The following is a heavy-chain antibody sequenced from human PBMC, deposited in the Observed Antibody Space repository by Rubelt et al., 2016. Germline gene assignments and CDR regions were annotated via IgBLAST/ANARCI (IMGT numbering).Heavy chain of an antibody. V-gene: IGHV4-59*12. CDR3: AKERCSGGNCYLGY. Sequence: QVQLQESGPGLVKPSETLSLTCTVSGGSISTYYWSWIRQPPGKGLEWIGYIYYSGSTNYTPSLKSRLTKSLDTSQSQFSLSLGSVTAADTAVYYWAKERCSGGNCYLGYWGQGTRVTVSS. CDR2: IYYSGST. CDR1: GGSISTYY. J-gene: IGHJ4*02. D-gene: IGHD2-15*01.